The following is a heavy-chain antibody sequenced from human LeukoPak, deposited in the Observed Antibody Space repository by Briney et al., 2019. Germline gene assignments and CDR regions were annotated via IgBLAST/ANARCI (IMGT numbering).Heavy chain of an antibody. CDR2: VYYGETT. CDR1: GGSISSSSYY. J-gene: IGHJ6*03. Sequence: SETLSLTCTVSGGSISSSSYYWGWIRQPPGMGLEWIGSVYYGETTYYNPSLESRVTISVDTSKNQFSLRLNSVTAADTAVYYCARHEASYFYYYMDVWGAGTTVIVSS. V-gene: IGHV4-39*01. CDR3: ARHEASYFYYYMDV.